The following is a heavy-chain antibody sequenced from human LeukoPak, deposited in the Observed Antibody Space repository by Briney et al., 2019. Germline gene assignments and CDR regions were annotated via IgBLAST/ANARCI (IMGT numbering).Heavy chain of an antibody. CDR1: GFTFSVYS. CDR3: ARDTVGVTDY. J-gene: IGHJ4*02. Sequence: GGSLRLSCAASGFTFSVYSMNWVRQAPGKGLEWVSYINGNGRTIYYANSVKGRFTISRDNAKNSLYLQMNSLRAEDTALYYCARDTVGVTDYWGQGTLVTVSS. D-gene: IGHD1-26*01. V-gene: IGHV3-48*04. CDR2: INGNGRTI.